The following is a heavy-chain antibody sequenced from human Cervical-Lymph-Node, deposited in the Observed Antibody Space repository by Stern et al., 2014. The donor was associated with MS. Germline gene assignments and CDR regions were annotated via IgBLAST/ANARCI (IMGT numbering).Heavy chain of an antibody. Sequence: VQLLESGGGVVQPGRSLSLSCVASGFTFSTYAMHWVRQAPGKGLEWVAFVSYDGTQRTSTDSVKARFTISRDNSKNTLYLHMNSLRDEDTAVYFCARGGRGVGLEYWGQGALVTVSS. V-gene: IGHV3-30-3*01. J-gene: IGHJ4*02. D-gene: IGHD3-10*01. CDR2: VSYDGTQR. CDR1: GFTFSTYA. CDR3: ARGGRGVGLEY.